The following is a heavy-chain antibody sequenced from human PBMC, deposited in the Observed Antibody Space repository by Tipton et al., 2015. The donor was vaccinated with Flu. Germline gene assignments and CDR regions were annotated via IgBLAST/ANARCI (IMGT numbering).Heavy chain of an antibody. V-gene: IGHV3-30*01. CDR2: ISYDGSNK. D-gene: IGHD4-17*01. CDR1: GFTFSSYA. J-gene: IGHJ4*02. Sequence: SLRLSCAASGFTFSSYAMHWVRQAPGKGLEWVAVISYDGSNKYYADSVKGRFTISRDNSKNTLYLQMNSLRAEDTAVYYCATLDYGDYPNYFDYWGQGTLVTVSS. CDR3: ATLDYGDYPNYFDY.